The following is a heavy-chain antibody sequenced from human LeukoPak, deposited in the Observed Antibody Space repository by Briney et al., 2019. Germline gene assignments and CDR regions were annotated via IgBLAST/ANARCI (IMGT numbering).Heavy chain of an antibody. D-gene: IGHD3-3*01. CDR1: GFTFSSYA. Sequence: GGSLRLSCAASGFTFSSYAMSWVRQAPGKGLEWVSAISGSGGSTYYADSVKGRFTISRDNSKNTLYLQMNSLRAEDTAVYYCAKSTYDFWSGYISDNWFDPWGQGTLVTVS. J-gene: IGHJ5*02. CDR2: ISGSGGST. V-gene: IGHV3-23*01. CDR3: AKSTYDFWSGYISDNWFDP.